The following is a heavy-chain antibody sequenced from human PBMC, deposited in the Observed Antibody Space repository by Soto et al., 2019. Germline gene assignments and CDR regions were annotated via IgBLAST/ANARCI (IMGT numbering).Heavy chain of an antibody. CDR2: IIPIFGTA. D-gene: IGHD2-8*01. J-gene: IGHJ5*02. CDR1: GGTFSSYA. V-gene: IGHV1-69*06. Sequence: QVQLVQSGAEVKKPGSSVKVSCKASGGTFSSYAISWVRQAPGQGLEWMGGIIPIFGTANYAQKFQGRVTIIADKSTSTVYMELSSLRSEDTAVYYCARGRIVLMVSPFDPWGQGTLVTVSS. CDR3: ARGRIVLMVSPFDP.